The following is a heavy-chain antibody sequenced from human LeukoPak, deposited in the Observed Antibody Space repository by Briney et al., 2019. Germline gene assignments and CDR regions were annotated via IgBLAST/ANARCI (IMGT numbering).Heavy chain of an antibody. CDR1: GFTFSSYA. CDR3: AKDVRPAQNYFDY. J-gene: IGHJ4*02. Sequence: GGSLRLSCAASGFTFSSYAMSWVRQAPGKGLEWVSAISGCGGSTYYADSVKGRFTISRDNSKNTLYLQMNSLRAEDTAVYYCAKDVRPAQNYFDYWGQGTLVTVSS. CDR2: ISGCGGST. V-gene: IGHV3-23*01.